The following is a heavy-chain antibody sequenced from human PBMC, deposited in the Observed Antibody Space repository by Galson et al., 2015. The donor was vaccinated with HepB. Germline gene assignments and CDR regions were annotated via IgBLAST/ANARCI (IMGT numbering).Heavy chain of an antibody. V-gene: IGHV3-23*01. D-gene: IGHD1-1*01. J-gene: IGHJ5*02. CDR3: VRVQDGDDPGWFDP. Sequence: SLRLSCAASGFTFGSYAMTWVRQAPEKGLEWVSVIRGSGDTTYYAASVKGRFTISRDNTKKMVYLQMNSLRVEDTAVYYCVRVQDGDDPGWFDPWGQGTLVSVSS. CDR2: IRGSGDTT. CDR1: GFTFGSYA.